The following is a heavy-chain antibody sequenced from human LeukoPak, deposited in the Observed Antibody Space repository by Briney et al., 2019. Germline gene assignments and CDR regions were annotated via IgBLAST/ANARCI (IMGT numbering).Heavy chain of an antibody. V-gene: IGHV3-48*03. CDR1: GFTFGDYA. Sequence: GGSLRLSCTASGFTFGDYAMSWVRQAPGKGLEWISYITNTGNTIYYTDSVKGRFTISRDNAKNSLYLQMNSLRAEDTAVYYCARGKFSDYTGNPGARKTSCYMDVWGKGTTVTVSS. J-gene: IGHJ6*03. D-gene: IGHD4-11*01. CDR2: ITNTGNTI. CDR3: ARGKFSDYTGNPGARKTSCYMDV.